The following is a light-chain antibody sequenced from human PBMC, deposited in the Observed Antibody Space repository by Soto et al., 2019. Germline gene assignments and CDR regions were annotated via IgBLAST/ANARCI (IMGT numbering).Light chain of an antibody. CDR1: QSVLYSSNNKNN. CDR2: WAS. J-gene: IGKJ1*01. V-gene: IGKV4-1*01. Sequence: DIVMTQSPDSLAVSLGESATINCKSSQSVLYSSNNKNNLAWYQQKPGQPPKLLIYWASSRESGVPVRFSGSGSGTDFTLAISSLQAEDFATYYCQQLNSYLWTFGQGTKVDNK. CDR3: QQLNSYLWT.